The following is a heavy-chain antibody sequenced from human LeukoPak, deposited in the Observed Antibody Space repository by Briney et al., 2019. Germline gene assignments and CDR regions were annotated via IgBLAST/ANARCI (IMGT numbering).Heavy chain of an antibody. D-gene: IGHD3-10*01. V-gene: IGHV3-66*01. J-gene: IGHJ5*02. Sequence: PGGSLRLSCAASGFTVSSNYMSWVRQAPGKGLEWVSVIYSGGSTYYADSVKGRFTISRDNSKNTLYPQMNSLRAEDTAVYYCARAPRGSPNWFDPWGQGTLVTVSS. CDR2: IYSGGST. CDR3: ARAPRGSPNWFDP. CDR1: GFTVSSNY.